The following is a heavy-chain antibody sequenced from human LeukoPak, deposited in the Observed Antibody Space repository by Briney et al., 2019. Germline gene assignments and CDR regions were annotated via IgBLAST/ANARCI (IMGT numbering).Heavy chain of an antibody. J-gene: IGHJ4*02. CDR2: INTYNGNT. CDR1: DYTFSNYG. D-gene: IGHD3-3*01. Sequence: GASVKVSCKASDYTFSNYGISWVRQAPGQGLEWMGWINTYNGNTNYAQRLQGRVTMTIDTSTSTAYMGLRRLRSDDTAMYYCAGDLDFWSGYLDYWGQGTLVTVSS. CDR3: AGDLDFWSGYLDY. V-gene: IGHV1-18*01.